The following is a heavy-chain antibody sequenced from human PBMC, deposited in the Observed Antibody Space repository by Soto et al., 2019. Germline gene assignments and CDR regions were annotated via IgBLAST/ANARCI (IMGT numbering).Heavy chain of an antibody. CDR1: GGSISSYY. J-gene: IGHJ4*02. V-gene: IGHV4-59*01. CDR3: ARDHPHSYGVYYFDY. D-gene: IGHD5-18*01. Sequence: SETLSLTCTVSGGSISSYYWSWIRQPPGKGLEWIGYIYSSGSTHYNPSLQNRVTISIDTSKNQVSLNVNSVTAADTAVYYCARDHPHSYGVYYFDYWGQGTPVTVSS. CDR2: IYSSGST.